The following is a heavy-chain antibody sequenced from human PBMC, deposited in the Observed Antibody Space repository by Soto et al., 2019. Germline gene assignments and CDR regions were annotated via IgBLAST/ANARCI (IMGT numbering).Heavy chain of an antibody. CDR2: IVKHGGRK. J-gene: IGHJ4*02. CDR1: GFLFSRFG. CDR3: ARDDEYDDNGLDY. Sequence: QVPLVESGGGVVQPGTSLRLSCAASGFLFSRFGMHWVRQAPGKGLEWVAVIVKHGGRKDYADSVRGRFTISRDNSRNTLFLEMSSLRVEDTAIYYCARDDEYDDNGLDYWGQGTLVTVSS. D-gene: IGHD1-1*01. V-gene: IGHV3-33*01.